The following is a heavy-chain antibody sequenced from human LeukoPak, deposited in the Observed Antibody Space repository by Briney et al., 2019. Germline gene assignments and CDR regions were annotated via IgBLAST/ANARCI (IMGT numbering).Heavy chain of an antibody. J-gene: IGHJ4*02. CDR3: ARVPLWFGDYHFDY. CDR2: INAGNGNT. Sequence: ASVKVSCKASGYTFTSYAMHWVRQAPGQRLEWMGWINAGNGNTKYSQEFQGRVTMTRNTSISTAYMELSSLRSDDTAVYYCARVPLWFGDYHFDYWGQGTLVTVSS. CDR1: GYTFTSYA. D-gene: IGHD3-10*01. V-gene: IGHV1-3*01.